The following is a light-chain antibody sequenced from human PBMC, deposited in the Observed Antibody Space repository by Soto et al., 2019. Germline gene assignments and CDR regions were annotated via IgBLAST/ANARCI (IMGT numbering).Light chain of an antibody. CDR2: GAS. J-gene: IGKJ2*01. CDR1: QSVSNN. Sequence: EIVMTQSPATLSVSPGERATLSCRASQSVSNNLAWFQQRPGQAPRVLIYGASARATGIPARFSGSGSGAEFTLTINSLQPEDFAVYYCQQYKNWPFTFGQGTKVDIK. V-gene: IGKV3-15*01. CDR3: QQYKNWPFT.